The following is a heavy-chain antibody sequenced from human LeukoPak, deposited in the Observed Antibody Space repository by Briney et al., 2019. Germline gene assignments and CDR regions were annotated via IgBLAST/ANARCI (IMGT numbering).Heavy chain of an antibody. CDR3: ARGRNSSSSRAYFDY. V-gene: IGHV3-33*01. Sequence: GGSLRLSCAASGFTFSSYGMHWVRQAPGKGLEGVAVIWYDGSNKYYADSVKGRFTISRDNSKNTLYLQMDSLRAEDTAVYYCARGRNSSSSRAYFDYWGQGTLVTVSS. CDR1: GFTFSSYG. J-gene: IGHJ4*02. CDR2: IWYDGSNK. D-gene: IGHD6-6*01.